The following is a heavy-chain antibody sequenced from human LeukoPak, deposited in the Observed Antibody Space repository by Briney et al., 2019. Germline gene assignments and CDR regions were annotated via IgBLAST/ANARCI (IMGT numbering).Heavy chain of an antibody. J-gene: IGHJ6*02. D-gene: IGHD3-3*01. CDR1: GGSISSGGYY. CDR2: IYYSGST. CDR3: ARGPRIRYDFWAYYGMDV. V-gene: IGHV4-31*03. Sequence: PSETLSLTCTVSGGSISSGGYYWSWIRQHPGKGLEWIGYIYYSGSTYYSPSLKSRVTISVDTSKNQFSLKLSSVTAADTAVYYCARGPRIRYDFWAYYGMDVWGQGTTVTVSS.